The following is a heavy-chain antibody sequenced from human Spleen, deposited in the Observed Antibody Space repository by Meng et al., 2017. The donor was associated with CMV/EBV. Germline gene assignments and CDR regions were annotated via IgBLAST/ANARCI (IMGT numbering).Heavy chain of an antibody. CDR1: GGTFSSYA. CDR3: ARLQDIVVVPAAYSWFDP. D-gene: IGHD2-2*01. CDR2: IIPILGIA. J-gene: IGHJ5*02. V-gene: IGHV1-69*04. Sequence: SVKVSCKASGGTFSSYAISWVRQAPGQGLEWMGRIIPILGIANYAQKFQGRVTITADKSTSTAYMELSRLRSDDTAVYYCARLQDIVVVPAAYSWFDPWGQGTLVTVSS.